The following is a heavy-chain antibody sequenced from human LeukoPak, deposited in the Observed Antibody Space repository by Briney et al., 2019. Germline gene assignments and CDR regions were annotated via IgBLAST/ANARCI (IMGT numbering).Heavy chain of an antibody. V-gene: IGHV3-48*04. CDR1: GFTFSTYN. D-gene: IGHD2-15*01. CDR2: ISSSGSTV. J-gene: IGHJ4*02. Sequence: PGGPLRLSCAASGFTFSTYNMNWVRQTPGKGLEWISYISSSGSTVQYADSVKGRFTISRDNAKNSLFLQMHSLRAEDTAVYYCTRDIARCGQGTLVTVSS. CDR3: TRDIAR.